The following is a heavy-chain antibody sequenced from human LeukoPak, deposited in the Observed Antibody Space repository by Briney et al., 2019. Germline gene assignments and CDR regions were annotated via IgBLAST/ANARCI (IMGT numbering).Heavy chain of an antibody. V-gene: IGHV3-66*02. CDR2: IYSGGST. CDR1: GFTVSSNY. CDR3: ARGVPQGFDI. J-gene: IGHJ3*02. D-gene: IGHD4/OR15-4a*01. Sequence: GGSLRRSCAASGFTVSSNYMSWLRQAPGKGLEWVSVIYSGGSTYYADSLKGRFTISRDNSKNTLYLQMNSLRAEDTAVYYCARGVPQGFDIWGQGTMVTVSS.